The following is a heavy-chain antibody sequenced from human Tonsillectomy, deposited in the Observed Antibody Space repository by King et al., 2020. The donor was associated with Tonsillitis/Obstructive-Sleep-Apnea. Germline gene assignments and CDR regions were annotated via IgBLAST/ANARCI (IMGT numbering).Heavy chain of an antibody. CDR2: IYTSGST. J-gene: IGHJ6*02. Sequence: VQLQESGPGLVKPSETLSLTCTVSGGSISSYYWSWIRQPAGKGLEWIGRIYTSGSTNYNPSLKSRVTMSVDTSKNQFSLNLSSVTAADTAVYYCAREGVVAATSYYHYYGVDVWGQGTTVTVSS. CDR3: AREGVVAATSYYHYYGVDV. D-gene: IGHD2-15*01. CDR1: GGSISSYY. V-gene: IGHV4-4*07.